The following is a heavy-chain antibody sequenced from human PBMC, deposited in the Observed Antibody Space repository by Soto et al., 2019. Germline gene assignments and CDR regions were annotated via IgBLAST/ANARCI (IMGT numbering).Heavy chain of an antibody. CDR1: GFPFINSV. CDR3: MTVDTTMTEGRYFGY. CDR2: ISSNGVST. Sequence: GGALRLSCSASGFPFINSVMHWVRQAPGRGLEDLSAISSNGVSTYYADSVKGRFTISRDNSKNKLYLQLSSLRPEDTAIYYCMTVDTTMTEGRYFGYWGQGTLVTVSS. V-gene: IGHV3-64D*06. D-gene: IGHD5-18*01. J-gene: IGHJ4*02.